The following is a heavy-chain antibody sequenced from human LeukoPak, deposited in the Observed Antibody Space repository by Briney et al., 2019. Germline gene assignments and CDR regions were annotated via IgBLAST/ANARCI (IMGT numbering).Heavy chain of an antibody. J-gene: IGHJ6*03. V-gene: IGHV5-51*01. CDR2: IYPDDSNT. CDR3: ARQGAAGKYYYYYMDA. CDR1: GYNFPIYW. Sequence: GESLKISCQGSGYNFPIYWIGWVRQMPGQGLEWMGIIYPDDSNTIYGPSFQGQVTISADKSINTAYLEWSSLKASDTAIYYCARQGAAGKYYYYYMDAWGKGTTVTVSS. D-gene: IGHD6-13*01.